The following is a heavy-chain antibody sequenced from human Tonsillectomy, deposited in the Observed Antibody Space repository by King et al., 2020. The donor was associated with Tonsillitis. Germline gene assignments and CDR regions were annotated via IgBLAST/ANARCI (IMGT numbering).Heavy chain of an antibody. J-gene: IGHJ4*02. CDR1: GCTFSSYA. Sequence: QLVQSGAEVKKPGSSVKVSCKASGCTFSSYAISWVRQATGQGLEGMGGIIPIFGPANYAQQIQGRVTITADESTSTAYMELSSLRSEDTAVYYCAREMVYARWGDLDYWGQGTLVTVSS. V-gene: IGHV1-69*12. CDR3: AREMVYARWGDLDY. D-gene: IGHD2-8*01. CDR2: IIPIFGPA.